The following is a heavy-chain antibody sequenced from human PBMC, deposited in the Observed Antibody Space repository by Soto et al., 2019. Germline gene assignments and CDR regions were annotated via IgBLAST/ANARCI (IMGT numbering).Heavy chain of an antibody. CDR3: ARVNSGRNWFDP. Sequence: SETLSLTCTVSGDSVSSASFYWTWIRQAPGKGLEWIGFIYFSGSTNYNPSLKSRVTMSLDTSKNQFSLKLRSVTPAHTAVYFCARVNSGRNWFDPRGQGTLVTVSS. D-gene: IGHD6-19*01. J-gene: IGHJ5*02. CDR2: IYFSGST. CDR1: GDSVSSASFY. V-gene: IGHV4-61*01.